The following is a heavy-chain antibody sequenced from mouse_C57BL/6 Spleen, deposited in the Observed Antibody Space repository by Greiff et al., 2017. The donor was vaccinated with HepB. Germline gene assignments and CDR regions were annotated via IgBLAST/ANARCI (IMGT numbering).Heavy chain of an antibody. J-gene: IGHJ4*01. CDR3: ARSRGEY. Sequence: EVMLVESGGGLVKPGGSLKLSCAASGFTFSSYAMSWVRQTPEKRLEWVATISDGGSYTYYPDNVKGRFTISRDNAKNNLYLQMSHLKSEETAMYHCARSRGEYGGQGTSVTVSS. V-gene: IGHV5-4*03. CDR1: GFTFSSYA. CDR2: ISDGGSYT.